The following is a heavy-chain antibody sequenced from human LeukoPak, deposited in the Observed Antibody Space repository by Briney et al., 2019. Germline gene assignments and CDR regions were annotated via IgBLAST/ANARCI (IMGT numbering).Heavy chain of an antibody. V-gene: IGHV3-53*01. CDR2: IYSGGST. CDR3: ARDRGYCSGGSCYPYYFDY. D-gene: IGHD2-15*01. Sequence: GWSLRLSCAASGFTVSSNYMSWVRQSPGKGLEWVSVIYSGGSTYYADSVKGRFTISRDNSKNTLYLQMNSLRAEDTAVYYCARDRGYCSGGSCYPYYFDYWGQGTLVTVSS. J-gene: IGHJ4*02. CDR1: GFTVSSNY.